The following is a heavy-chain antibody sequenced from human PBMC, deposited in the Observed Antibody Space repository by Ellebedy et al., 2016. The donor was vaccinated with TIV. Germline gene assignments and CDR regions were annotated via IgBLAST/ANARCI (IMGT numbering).Heavy chain of an antibody. V-gene: IGHV3-33*01. D-gene: IGHD3-9*01. Sequence: GESLKISCAASGFTFSSYGMHRVRQAPGKGLEWVAVIWYDGSNKYYADSVKGRSTISRDNSKNTLYLQMNSLRAEDTAVYYCARARLDWNWFDPWGQGTLVTVSS. CDR2: IWYDGSNK. CDR1: GFTFSSYG. J-gene: IGHJ5*02. CDR3: ARARLDWNWFDP.